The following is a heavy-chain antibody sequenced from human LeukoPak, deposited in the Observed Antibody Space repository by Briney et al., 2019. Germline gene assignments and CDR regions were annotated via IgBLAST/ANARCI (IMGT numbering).Heavy chain of an antibody. J-gene: IGHJ4*02. CDR2: INHSGST. D-gene: IGHD6-19*01. Sequence: SETLSLTCAVYGGSFSGYYWSWIRQPPGKGLEWIGEINHSGSTNYNPSLKSRVTMSVDTSKNQFSLKLSSVTAADTAVYYCARAPVAGYDYWGQGTLVTVSS. CDR3: ARAPVAGYDY. CDR1: GGSFSGYY. V-gene: IGHV4-34*01.